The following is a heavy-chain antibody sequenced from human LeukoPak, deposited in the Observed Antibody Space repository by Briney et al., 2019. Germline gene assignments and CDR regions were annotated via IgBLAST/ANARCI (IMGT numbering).Heavy chain of an antibody. J-gene: IGHJ4*02. V-gene: IGHV3-15*01. CDR1: GIAFSDVW. CDR3: AAFSKGF. Sequence: GGSLRLSCAASGIAFSDVWMTWVRQAPGKGLEWVGRIKSKADGGTTDYAAPVKGRFSISGDDSKNTVYLQMDSLEAEDTAVYYCAAFSKGFWGQETLVTVSS. CDR2: IKSKADGGTT.